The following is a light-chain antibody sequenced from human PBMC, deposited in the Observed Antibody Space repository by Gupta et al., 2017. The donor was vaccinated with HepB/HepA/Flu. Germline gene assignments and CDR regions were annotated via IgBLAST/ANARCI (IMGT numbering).Light chain of an antibody. CDR2: GAS. V-gene: IGKV3-20*01. CDR1: QSVSSSY. Sequence: ETVLTQSPGTLSLSPGERATLSCRASQSVSSSYLAWYQQKPGQAPRLLIYGASSRATGIPDRFSGSGSGTDFTLTISRLEPEDFAVYYCQQYGSSLFWTCGQGTKVEIK. CDR3: QQYGSSLFWT. J-gene: IGKJ1*01.